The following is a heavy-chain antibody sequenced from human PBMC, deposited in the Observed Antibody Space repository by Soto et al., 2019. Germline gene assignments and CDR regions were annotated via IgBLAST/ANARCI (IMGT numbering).Heavy chain of an antibody. CDR1: GYIFSNYW. CDR2: IHPGDSDT. CDR3: ARRDGYYRGMDV. V-gene: IGHV5-51*01. Sequence: GESLKISCKGSGYIFSNYWIGWVRQMPGKGLEWMGIIHPGDSDTRYGPSFQGQVTISVDKSVSTAYLQWSSLKASDTAMYYCARRDGYYRGMDVWGQGTTVTVSS. J-gene: IGHJ6*02.